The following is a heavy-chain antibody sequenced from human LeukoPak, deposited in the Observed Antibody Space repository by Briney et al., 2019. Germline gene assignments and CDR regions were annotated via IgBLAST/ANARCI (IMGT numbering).Heavy chain of an antibody. CDR2: ISAYNGNT. D-gene: IGHD3-10*01. J-gene: IGHJ4*02. CDR1: GYTFTSYG. Sequence: ASVKVSCKASGYTFTSYGISWVRQAPGQGLEWMGWISAYNGNTNYAQKLQGRVTMTTDTSTSTAYMELRSLRSDDTAVYYCARGGITMVRGVTEFDYWGQGTLVTVSS. V-gene: IGHV1-18*01. CDR3: ARGGITMVRGVTEFDY.